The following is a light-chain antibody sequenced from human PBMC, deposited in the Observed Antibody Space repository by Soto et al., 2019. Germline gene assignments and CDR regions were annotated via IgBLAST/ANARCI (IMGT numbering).Light chain of an antibody. J-gene: IGLJ3*02. CDR1: SGHSNYA. Sequence: QPVLTQSPSASASLGASVKLTCTLSSGHSNYAIAWHQQQPEKGPRYLMKLNSDGSHSTGDGIPDRFSGSSSGAERYLTISSLQSEEEADYYCQTWGSGIRVFGGGTKLTVL. V-gene: IGLV4-69*01. CDR3: QTWGSGIRV. CDR2: LNSDGSH.